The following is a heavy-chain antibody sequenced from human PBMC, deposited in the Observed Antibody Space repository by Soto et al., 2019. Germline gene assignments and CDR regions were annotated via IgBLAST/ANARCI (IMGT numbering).Heavy chain of an antibody. CDR2: ISGSGGST. CDR1: GFTFSSYA. D-gene: IGHD3-22*01. Sequence: EVQLLESGGGLVQPGGSLRLSCAASGFTFSSYAMSWVRQAPGKGLEWVSAISGSGGSTYYADSVKGRFTISRDNSKNTLYLQMNSLRAEDTAVYYCAKIRRLKGVVVIKYYFDYWGQGTLVTVSS. CDR3: AKIRRLKGVVVIKYYFDY. J-gene: IGHJ4*02. V-gene: IGHV3-23*01.